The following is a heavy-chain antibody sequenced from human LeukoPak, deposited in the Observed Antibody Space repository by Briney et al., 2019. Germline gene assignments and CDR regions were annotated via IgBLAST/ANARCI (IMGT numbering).Heavy chain of an antibody. CDR1: GFTFTSYA. V-gene: IGHV3-23*01. D-gene: IGHD3-10*01. CDR3: AKRSGSYGPFDY. Sequence: GGSLRLSCAASGFTFTSYAMTWVRQAPGKGLEWVSAPSGSGGSTYYADSVKGRFTISRDNSKNTLYLQMNSLRADDTAVYYCAKRSGSYGPFDYWGQGILVTVSS. CDR2: PSGSGGST. J-gene: IGHJ4*02.